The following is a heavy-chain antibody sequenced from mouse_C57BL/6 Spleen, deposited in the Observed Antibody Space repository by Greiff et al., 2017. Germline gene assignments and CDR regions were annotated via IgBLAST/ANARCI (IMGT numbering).Heavy chain of an antibody. CDR3: ARGFITTVVAHFDY. CDR2: IYPNSGGT. Sequence: QVQLQQPGAELVKPGASVKLSCKASGYTFTSYWMHWVKQRPGRGLEWIGRIYPNSGGTKYNEKFKSKATLTVDKPSSTAYMQLSSLTSEDSSVYYCARGFITTVVAHFDYWGQGTTLTVSS. CDR1: GYTFTSYW. V-gene: IGHV1-72*01. J-gene: IGHJ2*01. D-gene: IGHD1-1*01.